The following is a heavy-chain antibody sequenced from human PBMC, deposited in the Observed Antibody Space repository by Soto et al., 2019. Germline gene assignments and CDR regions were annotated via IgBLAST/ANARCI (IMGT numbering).Heavy chain of an antibody. V-gene: IGHV3-30-3*01. D-gene: IGHD3-22*01. CDR1: GFTFSSYA. CDR3: ATHDSSGYYPDY. Sequence: QVQLVESGGGVVQPGRSLRLSCAASGFTFSSYAMHWVRQAPGKGLEWVAVISYDGSNKYYADSVKGRFTISRDNYKNTLYLQMNSLRAEDTAVYYCATHDSSGYYPDYWGQGTLVTVSS. J-gene: IGHJ4*02. CDR2: ISYDGSNK.